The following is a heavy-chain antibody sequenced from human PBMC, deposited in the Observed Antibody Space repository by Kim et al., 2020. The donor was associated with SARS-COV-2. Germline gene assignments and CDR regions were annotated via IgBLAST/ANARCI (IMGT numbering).Heavy chain of an antibody. CDR1: GGSTSGYY. CDR2: IYSSGST. CDR3: ARVGIATRGYYGMDV. D-gene: IGHD6-13*01. Sequence: SETLSLTCVSGGSTSGYYWSWIRQPAGKGLEWIGRIYSSGSTNYNPSLKSRVTMSVDTSKNQFSLKLTSVTAADTAVYYCARVGIATRGYYGMDVWGQGTTVTVSS. J-gene: IGHJ6*02. V-gene: IGHV4-4*07.